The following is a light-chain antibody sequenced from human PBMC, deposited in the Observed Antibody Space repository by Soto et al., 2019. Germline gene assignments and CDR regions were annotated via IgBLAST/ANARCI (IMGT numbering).Light chain of an antibody. Sequence: IQMTHSPSSLSASLGDIVAITCRASQSISTYLNWYQQKAGLAPKLLIYAASSLQSGVPSRFSGSGSGTDFTLTISSLQSEDFAVYYCQQYNNWPLITFGQGTRLEI. CDR1: QSISTY. V-gene: IGKV1-39*01. CDR2: AAS. CDR3: QQYNNWPLIT. J-gene: IGKJ5*01.